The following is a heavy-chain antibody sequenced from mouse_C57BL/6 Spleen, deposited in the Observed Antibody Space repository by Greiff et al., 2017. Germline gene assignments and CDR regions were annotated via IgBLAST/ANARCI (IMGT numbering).Heavy chain of an antibody. CDR2: ISDGGSYT. D-gene: IGHD1-1*01. CDR3: ARDRSSYGYFDV. V-gene: IGHV5-4*01. CDR1: GFTFSSYA. Sequence: EVHLVESGGGLVKPGGSLKLSCAASGFTFSSYAMSWVRQTPEKRLEWVATISDGGSYTYYPDNVKGRFTISRDNAKNNLYLQMSHLKSEDTAMYYCARDRSSYGYFDVWGTGTSVTVSS. J-gene: IGHJ1*03.